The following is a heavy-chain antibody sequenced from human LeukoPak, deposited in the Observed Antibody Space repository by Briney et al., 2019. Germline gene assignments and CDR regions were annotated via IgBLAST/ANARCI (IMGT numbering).Heavy chain of an antibody. Sequence: GASVKVSCKASGYTFTSYGISWVRQAPGQGLEWMGWISAYNGNTNYAQKFQGRVTMTRDTSISTAYMELSRLRSDDTAVYYCARDRVAVAGTKARDFDYWGQGTLVTVSS. CDR2: ISAYNGNT. V-gene: IGHV1-18*01. CDR1: GYTFTSYG. D-gene: IGHD6-19*01. J-gene: IGHJ4*02. CDR3: ARDRVAVAGTKARDFDY.